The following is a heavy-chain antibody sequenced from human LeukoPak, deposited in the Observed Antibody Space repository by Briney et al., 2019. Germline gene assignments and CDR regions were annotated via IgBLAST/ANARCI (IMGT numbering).Heavy chain of an antibody. CDR2: ISWNSGSI. CDR1: GFTFDDYA. CDR3: AKSESSGWPIDAFDI. D-gene: IGHD6-19*01. Sequence: PGRSLRLSCAASGFTFDDYAMHWVRQAPGKGLEWVSGISWNSGSIGYADSVKGRFTIFRDNAKNSLYLQMNSLRAEDMALYYCAKSESSGWPIDAFDIWGQGTMVTVSS. V-gene: IGHV3-9*03. J-gene: IGHJ3*02.